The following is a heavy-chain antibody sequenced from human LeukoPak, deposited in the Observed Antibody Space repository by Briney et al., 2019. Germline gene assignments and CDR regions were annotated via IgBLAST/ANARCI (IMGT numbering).Heavy chain of an antibody. CDR3: ARQPGPLHYFDC. CDR2: IYYSGGT. Sequence: PSETLSLTCTVSGGSISSYYWSWIRQPPGKGLEWIGYIYYSGGTNYNPSLKSRVTISVDTSKNQFSLKLSSVTAADTAVYYCARQPGPLHYFDCWGQGTLVTVSS. CDR1: GGSISSYY. J-gene: IGHJ4*02. V-gene: IGHV4-59*08.